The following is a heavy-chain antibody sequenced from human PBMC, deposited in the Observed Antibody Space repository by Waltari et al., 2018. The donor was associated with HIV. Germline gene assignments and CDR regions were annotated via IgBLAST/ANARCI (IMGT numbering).Heavy chain of an antibody. CDR1: GFTFSSYW. J-gene: IGHJ4*02. V-gene: IGHV3-7*01. Sequence: EVQLEESGGNLDLVQPGGSLRLSCAASGFTFSSYWMGWLRQAPGKGLWWVANMDLQGSQKYYVDSAKGRFTISRDNAKSSLYLQMNSLRADDTAIYYCATFWNGYFDHWGQGTLVTVSS. CDR2: MDLQGSQK. D-gene: IGHD3-3*01. CDR3: ATFWNGYFDH.